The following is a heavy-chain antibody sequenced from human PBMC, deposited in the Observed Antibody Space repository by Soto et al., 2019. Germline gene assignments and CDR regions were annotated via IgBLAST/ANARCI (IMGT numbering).Heavy chain of an antibody. CDR3: ARVYSDNYYYYMDV. CDR2: INHSGST. CDR1: GGSFSGYY. Sequence: PSETLSLTCAVYGGSFSGYYWSWIRQPPGKGLEWIGEINHSGSTNYNPSLKSRVTISVDTSKNQFSLKLSSVTAADTAVYHCARVYSDNYYYYMDVWGKETTVTVSS. D-gene: IGHD2-8*01. V-gene: IGHV4-34*01. J-gene: IGHJ6*03.